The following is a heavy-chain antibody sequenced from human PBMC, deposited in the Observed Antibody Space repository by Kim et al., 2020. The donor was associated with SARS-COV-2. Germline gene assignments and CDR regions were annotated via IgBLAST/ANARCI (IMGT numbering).Heavy chain of an antibody. Sequence: GGSLRLSCAASGFTFSSYAMSWVRQAPGKGLEWVSAISGSGGSTYYADSVKGRFTISRDNSKNTLYLQMNSLRAEDTAVYYCAKDLSRYSSSWCYDYWGQGTLVTVSS. CDR1: GFTFSSYA. J-gene: IGHJ4*02. V-gene: IGHV3-23*01. D-gene: IGHD6-13*01. CDR3: AKDLSRYSSSWCYDY. CDR2: ISGSGGST.